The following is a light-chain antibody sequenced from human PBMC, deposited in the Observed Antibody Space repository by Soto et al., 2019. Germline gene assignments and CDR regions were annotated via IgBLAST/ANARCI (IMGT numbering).Light chain of an antibody. CDR1: SSDVGGYNY. CDR3: SSYTSSSMHAV. J-gene: IGLJ2*01. CDR2: DVS. Sequence: QSVLTQPASVSGSPGQSITISCTGTSSDVGGYNYVSWYQQHPGKAPKLMIYDVSNRPSGVSNRFSGSKSGNTASLTISGLQAEDEADYYCSSYTSSSMHAVFGGGTKVTVL. V-gene: IGLV2-14*01.